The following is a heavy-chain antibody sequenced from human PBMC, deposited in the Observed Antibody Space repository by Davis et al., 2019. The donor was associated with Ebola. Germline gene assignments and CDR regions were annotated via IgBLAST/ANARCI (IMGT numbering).Heavy chain of an antibody. CDR1: GFTFSSYS. D-gene: IGHD1-26*01. CDR3: ANSYSGSFFDY. CDR2: ISGSGGST. Sequence: GESLKISCAASGFTFSSYSMNWVRQAPGKGLEWVSAISGSGGSTYYADSVKGRFTISRDNSKNTLYLQMNSLRAEDTAVYYCANSYSGSFFDYWGQGTLVTVSS. J-gene: IGHJ4*02. V-gene: IGHV3-23*01.